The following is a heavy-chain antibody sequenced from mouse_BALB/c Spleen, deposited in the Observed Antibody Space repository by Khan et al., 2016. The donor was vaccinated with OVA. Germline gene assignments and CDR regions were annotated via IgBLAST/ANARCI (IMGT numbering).Heavy chain of an antibody. CDR3: ARNYDYDEGLAY. V-gene: IGHV2-2*02. D-gene: IGHD2-4*01. CDR1: GFSFTYYG. Sequence: QVRLQQSGPGLVQPSQSLSITCTVSGFSFTYYGVHCVRQSPGKGLEWLGVIWSGGSTDYNAAFISRLNISTDNSTTQAFFKMNSLQVNDTAIYYCARNYDYDEGLAYWGQGTLVTVSA. J-gene: IGHJ3*01. CDR2: IWSGGST.